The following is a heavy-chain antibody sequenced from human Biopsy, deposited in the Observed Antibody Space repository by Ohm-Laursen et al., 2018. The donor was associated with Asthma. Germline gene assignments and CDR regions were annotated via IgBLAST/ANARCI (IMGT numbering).Heavy chain of an antibody. CDR1: GFMFRSFG. CDR3: AKRRGYSGHDNDY. V-gene: IGHV3-30*18. CDR2: ISYDGNHK. Sequence: SLRLSCSASGFMFRSFGTHWVRQAPGKGLEWVAVISYDGNHKFYEDSVKGRFTISRDNSKNTLYLQMNSLRTEDTAVYYCAKRRGYSGHDNDYWGQGTPVSVSS. D-gene: IGHD5-12*01. J-gene: IGHJ4*02.